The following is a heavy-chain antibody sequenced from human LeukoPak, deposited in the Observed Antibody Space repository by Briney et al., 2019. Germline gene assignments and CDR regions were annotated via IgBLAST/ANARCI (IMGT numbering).Heavy chain of an antibody. CDR3: ARGDSWILTGYLDY. V-gene: IGHV1-46*01. Sequence: GASVKGSCKASGYTFTSYYMHWVRQAPGQGLEWMGIINPSGGSTSYAQKFQGWVTMTRDTSISTAYMELSRLRSDDTAVYYCARGDSWILTGYLDYWGQGSLVTVSS. CDR1: GYTFTSYY. D-gene: IGHD3-9*01. J-gene: IGHJ4*02. CDR2: INPSGGST.